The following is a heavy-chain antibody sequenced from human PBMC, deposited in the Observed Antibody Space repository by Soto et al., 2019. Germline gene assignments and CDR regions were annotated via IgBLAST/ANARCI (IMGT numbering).Heavy chain of an antibody. CDR2: IIPIFGTA. CDR1: GGTFSSYA. J-gene: IGHJ4*02. V-gene: IGHV1-69*01. Sequence: QVQLLQSGAEVKKPGSSVKVSCKASGGTFSSYAISWVRQAPGQGLEWMGVIIPIFGTANYAQMFQGRVTITADESTSTAYMELSSLRSEDTAVYYCARAKSDGDGPNRWYFDYWGQGTLVTVSS. CDR3: ARAKSDGDGPNRWYFDY. D-gene: IGHD4-17*01.